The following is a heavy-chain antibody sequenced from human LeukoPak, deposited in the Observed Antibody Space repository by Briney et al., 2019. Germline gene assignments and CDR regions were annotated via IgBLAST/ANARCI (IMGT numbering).Heavy chain of an antibody. V-gene: IGHV3-23*01. CDR1: GFTFSSYA. Sequence: PGGSLRLSCAASGFTFSSYAMSWVRQAPGKGLEWVSAISGSGGSTYYADSVKGRFTISRDNSKNTLYLQMNSLRAEDTAVYYCAKSLLLWFGELDYFDYWGQGTLVTVSS. D-gene: IGHD3-10*01. CDR3: AKSLLLWFGELDYFDY. J-gene: IGHJ4*02. CDR2: ISGSGGST.